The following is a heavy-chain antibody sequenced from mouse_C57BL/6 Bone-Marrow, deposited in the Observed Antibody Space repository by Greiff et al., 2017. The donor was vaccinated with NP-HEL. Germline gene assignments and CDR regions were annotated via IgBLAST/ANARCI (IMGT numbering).Heavy chain of an antibody. Sequence: EVQLQQSGPVLVKPGASVKMSCKASGYTFTDYYMNWVKQSHGKSLEWIGVINPYNGGTSYNQKFKGKATLTVDKSSSTAYMELNSLTSEDSAVYYCARGSSVVGYWGQGTSVTVSS. D-gene: IGHD1-1*01. CDR1: GYTFTDYY. CDR2: INPYNGGT. CDR3: ARGSSVVGY. J-gene: IGHJ4*01. V-gene: IGHV1-19*01.